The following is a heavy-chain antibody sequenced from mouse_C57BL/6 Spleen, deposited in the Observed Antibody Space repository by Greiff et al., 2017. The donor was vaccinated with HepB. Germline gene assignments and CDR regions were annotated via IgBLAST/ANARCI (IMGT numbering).Heavy chain of an antibody. CDR1: GYTFTSYW. CDR3: ARVTTVVDTFAY. Sequence: QVHVKQPGTELVKPGASVKLSCKASGYTFTSYWMHWVKQRPGQGLEWIGNINPSNGGTNYNEKFKSKATLTVDKSSSTAYMQLSSLTSEDSAVYYCARVTTVVDTFAYWGQGTLVTVSA. J-gene: IGHJ3*01. CDR2: INPSNGGT. V-gene: IGHV1-53*01. D-gene: IGHD1-1*01.